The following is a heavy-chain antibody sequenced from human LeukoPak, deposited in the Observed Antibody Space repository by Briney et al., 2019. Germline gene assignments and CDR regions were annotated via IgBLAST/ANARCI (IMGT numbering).Heavy chain of an antibody. CDR1: GFTFSRCA. V-gene: IGHV3-23*01. CDR3: AKHLIHFWSPDY. Sequence: PGGSLRLSCAASGFTFSRCAMSWVRQAPGKGLEWVSGISGSGDSTHYADSVKGRFTISRDNSKSTLYLQMNNLRAEDTAVYYCAKHLIHFWSPDYWGQGTLVTVSS. D-gene: IGHD3-3*02. J-gene: IGHJ4*02. CDR2: ISGSGDST.